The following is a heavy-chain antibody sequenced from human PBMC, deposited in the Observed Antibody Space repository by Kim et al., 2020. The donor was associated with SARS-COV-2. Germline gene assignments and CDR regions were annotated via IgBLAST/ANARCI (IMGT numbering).Heavy chain of an antibody. D-gene: IGHD3-10*01. J-gene: IGHJ5*02. V-gene: IGHV3-11*04. CDR3: ARSMDYYGSGSYGWFDP. Sequence: VKGRFTISRDNAKNSLYLQMNSLRAEDTAVYYCARSMDYYGSGSYGWFDPWGQGTLVTVSS.